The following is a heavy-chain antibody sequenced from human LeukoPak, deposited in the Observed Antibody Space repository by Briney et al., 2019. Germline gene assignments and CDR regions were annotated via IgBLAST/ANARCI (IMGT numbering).Heavy chain of an antibody. CDR3: ARGLVITFGGVIAPFDY. J-gene: IGHJ4*02. Sequence: SETLSLTCAVYGGSFSGYYRSWIRQPPGKGLEWIGEINHSGSTNYNPSLKSRVTISVDTSKNQFSLKLSSVTAADTAVYYCARGLVITFGGVIAPFDYWGQGTLVTVSS. D-gene: IGHD3-16*02. CDR1: GGSFSGYY. CDR2: INHSGST. V-gene: IGHV4-34*01.